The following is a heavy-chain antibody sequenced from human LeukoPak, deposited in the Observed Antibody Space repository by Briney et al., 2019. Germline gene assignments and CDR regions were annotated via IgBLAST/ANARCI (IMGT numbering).Heavy chain of an antibody. D-gene: IGHD4-17*01. V-gene: IGHV3-23*01. CDR2: ISGSGGST. CDR1: GFTFSSYA. CDR3: AKGHDYGDYVRPDY. J-gene: IGHJ4*02. Sequence: GGSLRLSCAASGFTFSSYAMSWVRQAPGKGLEWVSAISGSGGSTYYADSVKGRFTISRDNSKNTLYLQMNSLRAEDTAVYYCAKGHDYGDYVRPDYWGQGTLVTVSS.